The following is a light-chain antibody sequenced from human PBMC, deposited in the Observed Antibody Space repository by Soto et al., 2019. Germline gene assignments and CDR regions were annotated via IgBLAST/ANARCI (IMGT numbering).Light chain of an antibody. Sequence: DIVMTQSPDSLAVSLGERATINCKSSQSVLYSSNNKNYLAWYQQKPGQPPKLLIYWASTRESGVPAGFSGSWSGSDFALTTSSLLAGDVAVYYCEQYYRTPRTFGQGTKVEIK. J-gene: IGKJ1*01. CDR2: WAS. CDR3: EQYYRTPRT. CDR1: QSVLYSSNNKNY. V-gene: IGKV4-1*01.